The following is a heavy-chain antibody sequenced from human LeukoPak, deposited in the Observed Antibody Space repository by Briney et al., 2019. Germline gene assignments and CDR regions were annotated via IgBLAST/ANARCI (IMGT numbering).Heavy chain of an antibody. V-gene: IGHV1-24*01. D-gene: IGHD1-26*01. CDR2: FDPEDGET. J-gene: IGHJ4*02. Sequence: GASVKVSCKVSGYTLTELSMHWVRRAPGKGLEWVGGFDPEDGETIYAQKFQGRVTMTEDTSTDTAYMELSSLRSEDTAVYYCATSQWELTYGFDYWGQGTLVTVSS. CDR3: ATSQWELTYGFDY. CDR1: GYTLTELS.